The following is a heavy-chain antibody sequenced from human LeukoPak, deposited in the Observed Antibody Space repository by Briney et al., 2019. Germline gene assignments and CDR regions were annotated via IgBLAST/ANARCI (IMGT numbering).Heavy chain of an antibody. J-gene: IGHJ4*02. CDR2: IIPIFGTA. D-gene: IGHD3/OR15-3a*01. V-gene: IGHV1-69*05. CDR1: RGTFSIYA. CDR3: AFRTGRGGHYFDY. Sequence: ASVKVSCMASRGTFSIYAIRWVRQAPGQGREWMGGIIPIFGTANYAQKFQGRVTITTDEATSTAYMELSSLRSEDTAVYYCAFRTGRGGHYFDYWGQGTLVTVSS.